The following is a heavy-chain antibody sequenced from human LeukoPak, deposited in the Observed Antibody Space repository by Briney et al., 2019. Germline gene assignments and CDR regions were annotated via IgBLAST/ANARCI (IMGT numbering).Heavy chain of an antibody. D-gene: IGHD3-10*01. Sequence: ASVKVSCKVSGYTLTELSMHWVRQAPGKGLEWMGGFDPEDGETIYAQKFQGRVTMTEDTSTDTAYMELSSLRSEDTAVYYCATGFMARGVIGAFDIWGQGTMVTVSS. CDR1: GYTLTELS. CDR3: ATGFMARGVIGAFDI. J-gene: IGHJ3*02. V-gene: IGHV1-24*01. CDR2: FDPEDGET.